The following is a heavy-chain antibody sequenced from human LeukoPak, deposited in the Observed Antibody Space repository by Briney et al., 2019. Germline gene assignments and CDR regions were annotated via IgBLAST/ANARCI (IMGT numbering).Heavy chain of an antibody. J-gene: IGHJ4*02. D-gene: IGHD1-26*01. Sequence: PSETLSLTCTVSGGSISSSSYYWGWIRQPPGKGLEWIGSIYYSGSTYYNPSLKSRVTISVDTSKNQFSLKLSSVTAADTAVYYCARRRGRGFDYWGQGTLVTVSS. CDR2: IYYSGST. CDR1: GGSISSSSYY. V-gene: IGHV4-39*01. CDR3: ARRRGRGFDY.